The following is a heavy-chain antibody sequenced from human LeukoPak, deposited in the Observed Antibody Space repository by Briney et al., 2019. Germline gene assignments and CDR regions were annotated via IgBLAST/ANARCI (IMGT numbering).Heavy chain of an antibody. Sequence: GASVKVSCKASGYTFTSHGISWVRQAPGQGLEWMGWISAYNGNTNYVQKLQGRVTMTTDTSTSTAYMELRSLRSDDPAVYYCARNDYNKWLDPWGQGTLVTVSS. V-gene: IGHV1-18*01. CDR2: ISAYNGNT. CDR3: ARNDYNKWLDP. J-gene: IGHJ5*02. CDR1: GYTFTSHG. D-gene: IGHD4-11*01.